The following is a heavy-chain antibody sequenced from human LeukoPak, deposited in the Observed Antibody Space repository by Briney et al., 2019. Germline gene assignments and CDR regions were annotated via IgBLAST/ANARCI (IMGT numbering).Heavy chain of an antibody. CDR1: GGSISSGDYY. CDR3: ASYYYGSGAFDY. CDR2: IYYSGST. V-gene: IGHV4-30-4*01. D-gene: IGHD3-10*01. Sequence: PSETLSLTCTVSGGSISSGDYYWSWIRQPPGKGLEWIGYIYYSGSTYYNPSLKSRVTISVDTSKNQFSLKLSSVTAADTAVYYCASYYYGSGAFDYWGQGTLVTVSS. J-gene: IGHJ4*02.